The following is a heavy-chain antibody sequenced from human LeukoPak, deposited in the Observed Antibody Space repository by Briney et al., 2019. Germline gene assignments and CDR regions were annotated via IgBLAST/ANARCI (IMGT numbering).Heavy chain of an antibody. V-gene: IGHV1-69*04. J-gene: IGHJ6*02. D-gene: IGHD6-13*01. Sequence: SVKVSCKASGGTLSSYAISWVRQAPGQGLEWMGRIIPILGIANYAQKFQGRVTITADKSTSTAYMELSSLRSEDTAVYYCARDWIAAAGTTYYYYGMDVWGQGTTVTVSS. CDR3: ARDWIAAAGTTYYYYGMDV. CDR1: GGTLSSYA. CDR2: IIPILGIA.